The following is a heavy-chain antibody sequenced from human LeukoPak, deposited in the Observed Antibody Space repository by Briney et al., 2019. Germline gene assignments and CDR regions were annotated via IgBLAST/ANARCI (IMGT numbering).Heavy chain of an antibody. J-gene: IGHJ6*03. CDR1: GFTFSSYS. D-gene: IGHD2-2*01. Sequence: GGSLRLSCAASGFTFSSYSMNWVRQAPGKGLEWVSSISSSSSYIYYADSVKGRFTISRDNAKNSLYLQMNSLRAEDTAVYYCAKDEVVPGYYYTDVWGRGTTVTISS. V-gene: IGHV3-21*01. CDR2: ISSSSSYI. CDR3: AKDEVVPGYYYTDV.